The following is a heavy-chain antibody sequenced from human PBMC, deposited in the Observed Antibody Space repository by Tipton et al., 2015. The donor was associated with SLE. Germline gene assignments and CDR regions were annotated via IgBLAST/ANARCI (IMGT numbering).Heavy chain of an antibody. CDR3: ATGSGSLRY. CDR2: IHTGGST. D-gene: IGHD2-15*01. Sequence: TLSLTCTVSGGSVNSGSYYCTWMRQPAGAGPELIGRIHTGGSTNYNPSLKSRVTISLDKSKNLFSLNLASVTAADTAAYYCATGSGSLRYWGQGLQVTVSS. CDR1: GGSVNSGSYY. J-gene: IGHJ4*02. V-gene: IGHV4-61*02.